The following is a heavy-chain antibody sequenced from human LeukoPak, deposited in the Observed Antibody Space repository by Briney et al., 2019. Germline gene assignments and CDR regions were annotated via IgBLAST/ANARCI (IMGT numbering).Heavy chain of an antibody. Sequence: GGSLRLSCAASGFTFSGYSMSWVRQAPGKGLEWVAVISYDGSNKYYADSVKGRFTISRDNSKNTLYLQMNSLRAEDTAVYYCARNRALGGGSYYYMDVWGKGTTVTVSS. V-gene: IGHV3-30*19. D-gene: IGHD3-16*01. CDR1: GFTFSGYS. CDR3: ARNRALGGGSYYYMDV. CDR2: ISYDGSNK. J-gene: IGHJ6*03.